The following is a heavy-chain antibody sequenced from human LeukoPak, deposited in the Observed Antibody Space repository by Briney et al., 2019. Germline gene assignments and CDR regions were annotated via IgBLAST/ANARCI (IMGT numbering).Heavy chain of an antibody. Sequence: GGSLRLSCAASGFTVSNNYITWFRQAPGKGLEWVSIIYSGGSTYYAGSVKGRFTISRDNAKNSLYLQMNSLRAEDTALYFCATGIRERGFDSWGQGTLVTVSS. V-gene: IGHV3-66*01. CDR2: IYSGGST. CDR1: GFTVSNNY. CDR3: ATGIRERGFDS. J-gene: IGHJ4*02. D-gene: IGHD1-1*01.